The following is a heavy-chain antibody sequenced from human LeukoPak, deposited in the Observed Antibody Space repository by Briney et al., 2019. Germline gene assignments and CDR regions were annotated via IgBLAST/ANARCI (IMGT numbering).Heavy chain of an antibody. J-gene: IGHJ5*02. V-gene: IGHV1-69*13. D-gene: IGHD6-13*01. CDR3: ARGHSSSWYLMRDNWFDP. CDR2: IIPVFGTA. Sequence: SVKVSCKASGGTFSSYAISWVRQAPGQGLEWMGGIIPVFGTANYAQKFQGRVTITADESTSTAYMELSSLRSEDTAVYYCARGHSSSWYLMRDNWFDPWGQGTLVTVSS. CDR1: GGTFSSYA.